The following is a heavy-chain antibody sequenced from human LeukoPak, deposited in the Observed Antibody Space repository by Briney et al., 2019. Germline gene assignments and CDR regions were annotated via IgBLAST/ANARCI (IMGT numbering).Heavy chain of an antibody. CDR3: AKDYGSGTYYFDY. Sequence: GGSLRLSCAASGFTFSYYSMNCVRQSPGKGLEWVSSIVGSSIYIYYADSVKGRFTISRDNAKNSLYLQMNSLRAEDTAVYYCAKDYGSGTYYFDYWGQGTLVTVSS. CDR1: GFTFSYYS. V-gene: IGHV3-21*04. CDR2: IVGSSIYI. J-gene: IGHJ4*02. D-gene: IGHD3-10*01.